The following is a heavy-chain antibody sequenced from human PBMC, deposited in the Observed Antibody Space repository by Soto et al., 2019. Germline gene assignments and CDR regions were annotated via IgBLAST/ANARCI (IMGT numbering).Heavy chain of an antibody. CDR3: DRGRYCLTGRCFPNWFDS. CDR2: IYKSTTT. V-gene: IGHV4-30-4*01. D-gene: IGHD2-15*01. J-gene: IGHJ5*01. Sequence: SETLSLTCSVSGDSISTVDYFWAWIRQPPGQALEYIGYIYKSTTTYYNPSFESRVAISLDTSKSQFSLNVTSVTAADTAVYFFDRGRYCLTGRCFPNWFDSWGQGTLVTVSS. CDR1: GDSISTVDYF.